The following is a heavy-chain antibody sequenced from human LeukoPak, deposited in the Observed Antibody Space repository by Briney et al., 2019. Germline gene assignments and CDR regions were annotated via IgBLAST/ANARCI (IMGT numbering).Heavy chain of an antibody. Sequence: GRSLRLSCAASGFTFSSYGMHWVRQAPGKGLEWVAVISYDGSNKYYADSVKGRFTISRDNSKNTLYLQMNSLRAEDTAVYYCAKGGGLRFLEWLSSRHNDAFDIWGQGTMVTVSS. D-gene: IGHD3-3*01. V-gene: IGHV3-30*18. CDR1: GFTFSSYG. J-gene: IGHJ3*02. CDR2: ISYDGSNK. CDR3: AKGGGLRFLEWLSSRHNDAFDI.